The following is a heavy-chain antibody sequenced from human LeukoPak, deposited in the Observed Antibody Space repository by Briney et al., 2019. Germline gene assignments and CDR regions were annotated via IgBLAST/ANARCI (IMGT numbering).Heavy chain of an antibody. J-gene: IGHJ4*02. V-gene: IGHV3-9*01. Sequence: GGSLRLSCAASGFTFDDYAMHWVRQAPGKGLEWVSGISWSSGSIGYADSVKGRFTISRDNAKNSLYLQMNSLRAEDTALYYCAKGGRSLYYGSGSYLYYFDYWGQGTLVTVSS. D-gene: IGHD3-10*01. CDR2: ISWSSGSI. CDR3: AKGGRSLYYGSGSYLYYFDY. CDR1: GFTFDDYA.